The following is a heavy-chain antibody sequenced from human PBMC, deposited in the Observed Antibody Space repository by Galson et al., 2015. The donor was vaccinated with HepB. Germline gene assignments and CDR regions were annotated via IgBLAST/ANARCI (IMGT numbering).Heavy chain of an antibody. CDR1: GYTFTSYY. CDR2: INPSGGST. V-gene: IGHV1-46*01. Sequence: SVKVSCKASGYTFTSYYMHWVRQAPGQGLEWMGIINPSGGSTSYAQEFQGRVTMARDTSTSTVYMELSSLRSEDTAVYYCASRTPSELKVGHNYYYYYGMDVWGQGTTVTVSS. D-gene: IGHD3-10*01. CDR3: ASRTPSELKVGHNYYYYYGMDV. J-gene: IGHJ6*02.